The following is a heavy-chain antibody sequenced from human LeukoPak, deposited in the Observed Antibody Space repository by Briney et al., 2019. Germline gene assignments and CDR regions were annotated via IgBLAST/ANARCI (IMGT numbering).Heavy chain of an antibody. Sequence: PSETLSLTCTVSGGSISSSSYYWSWIRQPAGKGLEWIGRIYTSGSTNYNPSLKSRVTISVDTSKNQFSLKLSSVTAADTAVYYCARAEGGYFDYWGQGTLVTVSS. D-gene: IGHD3-16*01. J-gene: IGHJ4*02. CDR1: GGSISSSSYY. V-gene: IGHV4-61*02. CDR2: IYTSGST. CDR3: ARAEGGYFDY.